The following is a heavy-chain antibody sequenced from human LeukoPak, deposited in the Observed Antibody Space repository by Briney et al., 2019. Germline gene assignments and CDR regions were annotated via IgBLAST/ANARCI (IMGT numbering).Heavy chain of an antibody. Sequence: GASVKVSCKASGYTFTSYGISWVRQAPGQGLEWMGWISAYNGNTNYAQKLQGRVTMTTDTSTSTAYMELRSLRSDDTAVYYCARSSFYPWSLIYYDSREGRCYFDYWGQGTLVTVSS. CDR2: ISAYNGNT. CDR1: GYTFTSYG. D-gene: IGHD3-22*01. J-gene: IGHJ4*02. CDR3: ARSSFYPWSLIYYDSREGRCYFDY. V-gene: IGHV1-18*01.